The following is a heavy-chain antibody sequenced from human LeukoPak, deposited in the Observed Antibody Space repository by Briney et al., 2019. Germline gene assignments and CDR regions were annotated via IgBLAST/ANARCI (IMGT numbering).Heavy chain of an antibody. CDR2: IGTTDNT. J-gene: IGHJ5*02. V-gene: IGHV3-13*01. Sequence: AGGSLRLSCAASGFAFSIYDMHWVRQPTGKGLEWVSAIGTTDNTYYIDSVKGRFTISRENAKNSLYLQMNSLRAEDTAIYYCARVPTNSWYNWFDPWGQGTLVTVSS. CDR3: ARVPTNSWYNWFDP. CDR1: GFAFSIYD. D-gene: IGHD2-8*01.